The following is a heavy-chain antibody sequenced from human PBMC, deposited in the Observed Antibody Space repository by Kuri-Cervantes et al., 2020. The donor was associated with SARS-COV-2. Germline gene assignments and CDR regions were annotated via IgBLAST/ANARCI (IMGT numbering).Heavy chain of an antibody. CDR2: ISSSSSTI. J-gene: IGHJ4*02. D-gene: IGHD3-9*01. Sequence: GESLKISCAASGFTFSSYRMNWVRQAPGKGLEWVSYISSSSSTIYYADSVKGRFTISRDNSKNTLYVQRNNLRAEDTAVYYCVKEMAKYYDILACSCSKSYYFDYWGQGTLVTVSS. CDR3: VKEMAKYYDILACSCSKSYYFDY. CDR1: GFTFSSYR. V-gene: IGHV3-48*01.